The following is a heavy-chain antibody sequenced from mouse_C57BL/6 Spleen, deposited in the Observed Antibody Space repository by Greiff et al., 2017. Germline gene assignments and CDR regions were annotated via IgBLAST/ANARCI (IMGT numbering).Heavy chain of an antibody. Sequence: VQLVESGAELARPGASVKLSCKASGYTFTSYGISWVKQRTGQGLEWIGEIYPRSGNTYYNEKFKGKATLTADKSSSTAYMELRSLTSEDSAVYFCARQGISSNYRGDYWGQGTTLTVSS. CDR3: ARQGISSNYRGDY. J-gene: IGHJ2*01. D-gene: IGHD2-5*01. CDR2: IYPRSGNT. CDR1: GYTFTSYG. V-gene: IGHV1-81*01.